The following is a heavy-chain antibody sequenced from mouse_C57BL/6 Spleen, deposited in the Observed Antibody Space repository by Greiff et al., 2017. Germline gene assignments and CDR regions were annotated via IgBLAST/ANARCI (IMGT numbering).Heavy chain of an antibody. CDR2: IYPGDGDT. CDR3: ASLGRRYVDY. V-gene: IGHV1-82*01. D-gene: IGHD4-1*01. J-gene: IGHJ2*01. Sequence: VQLQQSGPELVKPGASVKISCKASGYAFSSSWMNWVKQRPGKGLEWIGRIYPGDGDTNYNGKFKGKATLSADKSSSTAYMQLSSLTSEDSAVXFCASLGRRYVDYWGQGTTRTGS. CDR1: GYAFSSSW.